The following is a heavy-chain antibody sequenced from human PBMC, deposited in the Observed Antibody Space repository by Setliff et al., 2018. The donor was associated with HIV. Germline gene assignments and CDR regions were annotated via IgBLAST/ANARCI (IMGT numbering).Heavy chain of an antibody. Sequence: ASVKVSCKASGYTFTSYGISWVRQAPGQGLEWRGWISGYNGNTKYVQKYQGRVTMTTDTSTSKVYMELRTLRSDDTAVYYCARVPYRSAWFSGGHDAFDVWGQGTMVTVSS. J-gene: IGHJ3*01. CDR3: ARVPYRSAWFSGGHDAFDV. CDR1: GYTFTSYG. D-gene: IGHD6-19*01. CDR2: ISGYNGNT. V-gene: IGHV1-18*01.